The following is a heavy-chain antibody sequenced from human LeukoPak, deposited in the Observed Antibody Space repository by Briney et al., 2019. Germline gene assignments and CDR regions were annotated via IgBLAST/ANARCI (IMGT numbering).Heavy chain of an antibody. D-gene: IGHD1-26*01. CDR2: ISGSGGST. Sequence: GGSLRLSCAATGFTFSSYGMSWVRQAPGKGLEWVSAISGSGGSTYYADSVKGRLTISRDNSKNTLYLQMNSLRAEDTAVYYCAKGVVSGSSSPDYWGQGTLVTVSS. V-gene: IGHV3-23*01. CDR1: GFTFSSYG. J-gene: IGHJ4*02. CDR3: AKGVVSGSSSPDY.